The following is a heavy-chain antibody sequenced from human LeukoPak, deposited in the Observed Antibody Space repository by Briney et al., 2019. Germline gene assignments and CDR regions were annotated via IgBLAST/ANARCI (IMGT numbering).Heavy chain of an antibody. CDR1: GFTLSNYW. CDR3: GRGGVVASMDV. V-gene: IGHV3-74*01. J-gene: IGHJ6*02. Sequence: PGGSLRLSCVASGFTLSNYWMHWVRQAPGEGLAWVSHINGDGTSTGYADSVRGRFTISRDNAKNTLYLQMNSLRAEDTAVYYCGRGGVVASMDVWGQGSTVTVSS. D-gene: IGHD2-15*01. CDR2: INGDGTST.